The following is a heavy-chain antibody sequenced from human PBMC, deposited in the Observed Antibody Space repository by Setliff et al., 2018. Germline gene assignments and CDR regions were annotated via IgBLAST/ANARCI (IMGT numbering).Heavy chain of an antibody. CDR3: ARTCSGSGCYAGLES. J-gene: IGHJ4*02. D-gene: IGHD2-15*01. V-gene: IGHV3-33*08. Sequence: SCAASGFTFSTYRMHWVRQAPGKGLGWVAVIWDDGGNKYHADSVKGRFTISRDNSKNTLYLQMNSLRPEDTAVYYCARTCSGSGCYAGLESWGQGTPVTVSS. CDR2: IWDDGGNK. CDR1: GFTFSTYR.